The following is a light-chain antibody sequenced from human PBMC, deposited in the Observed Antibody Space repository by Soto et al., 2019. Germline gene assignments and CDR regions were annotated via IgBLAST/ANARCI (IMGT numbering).Light chain of an antibody. CDR2: DTS. Sequence: EIVLTQSPATLSLSPGERATLSCRASQSTSIYLAWYQQKPGQAPRLLIYDTSNRATGIPSRFSGSGSGTDFTLTISSLEPEDVAVYYCQQRSNWPKITFGQGTRLEIK. CDR3: QQRSNWPKIT. CDR1: QSTSIY. V-gene: IGKV3-11*01. J-gene: IGKJ5*01.